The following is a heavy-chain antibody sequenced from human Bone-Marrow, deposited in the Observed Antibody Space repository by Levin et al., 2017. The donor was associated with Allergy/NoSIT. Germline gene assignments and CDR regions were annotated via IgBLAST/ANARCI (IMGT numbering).Heavy chain of an antibody. J-gene: IGHJ4*02. D-gene: IGHD2/OR15-2a*01. V-gene: IGHV3-30-3*01. Sequence: GESLKISCAASGFTFSSYAMHWVRQAPGKGLEWVAVISYDGSNKYYADSVKGRFTISRDNSKNTLYLQMNSLRAEDTAVYYCARESPPLRIFDYWGQGTLVTVSS. CDR3: ARESPPLRIFDY. CDR2: ISYDGSNK. CDR1: GFTFSSYA.